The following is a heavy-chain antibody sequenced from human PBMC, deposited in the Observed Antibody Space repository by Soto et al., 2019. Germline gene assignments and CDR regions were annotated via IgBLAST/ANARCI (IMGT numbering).Heavy chain of an antibody. V-gene: IGHV1-46*01. Sequence: ASVKVSCKAPGYTFTSYYMHWVRQAPGQGLEWMGIINPSGGSTSYAQKFQGRVTMTRDTSTSTVYMELSSLRSEDTAVYYCARDRGDCTNGVCYTPDWFDPWGQGTLVTVSS. CDR1: GYTFTSYY. D-gene: IGHD2-8*01. CDR3: ARDRGDCTNGVCYTPDWFDP. J-gene: IGHJ5*02. CDR2: INPSGGST.